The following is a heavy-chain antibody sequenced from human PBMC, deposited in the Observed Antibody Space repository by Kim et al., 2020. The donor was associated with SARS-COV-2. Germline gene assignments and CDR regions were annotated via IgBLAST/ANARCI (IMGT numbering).Heavy chain of an antibody. Sequence: ATAYVASVKGRFTISRDDSKSTAYLQMNSLKIEDTAIYYCTRRSPGGMDVWGQGTTVTVSS. J-gene: IGHJ6*02. CDR3: TRRSPGGMDV. CDR2: AT. V-gene: IGHV3-73*01.